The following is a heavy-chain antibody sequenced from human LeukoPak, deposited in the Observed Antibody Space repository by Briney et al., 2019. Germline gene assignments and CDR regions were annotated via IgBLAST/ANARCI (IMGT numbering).Heavy chain of an antibody. Sequence: GGSLRLSCAASGFTFSDYYMSWIRQAPGKGLEWVSYISSSGSTIYYADSVKGRFTISRDNAKNSLYLQMNSLRAEDTAIYYCAKVRREYCSGGSCYSLSDYYYYMDVWGKGTTVTISS. CDR1: GFTFSDYY. J-gene: IGHJ6*03. CDR2: ISSSGSTI. V-gene: IGHV3-11*01. CDR3: AKVRREYCSGGSCYSLSDYYYYMDV. D-gene: IGHD2-15*01.